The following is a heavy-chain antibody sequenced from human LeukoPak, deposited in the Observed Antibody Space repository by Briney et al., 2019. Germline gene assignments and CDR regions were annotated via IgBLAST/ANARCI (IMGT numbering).Heavy chain of an antibody. CDR1: GFTFDDYA. V-gene: IGHV3-9*03. D-gene: IGHD6-19*01. Sequence: PGRSLRLSCAASGFTFDDYAMHWVRQAPGKGLEWVSGISWNSGSIGYADSVKGRFTISRDNAKNSLYLQMNSLRAEDMALYYCAKDPLAVAGRGFFEYWGQGTLVTVSS. CDR2: ISWNSGSI. CDR3: AKDPLAVAGRGFFEY. J-gene: IGHJ4*02.